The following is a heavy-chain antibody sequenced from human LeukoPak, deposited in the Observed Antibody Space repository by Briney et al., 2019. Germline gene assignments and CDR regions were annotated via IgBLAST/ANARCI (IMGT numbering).Heavy chain of an antibody. J-gene: IGHJ4*02. CDR3: AKLGDDFWSGYSSCYFDY. Sequence: GGSLRLSCAASEFTFSSYAMSWVRQAPGKGLEWVSAISGSGGSTYYADSVKGRFTISRDNSKNTLYLQMNSLRAEDTAVYYCAKLGDDFWSGYSSCYFDYWGQGTLVTVSS. V-gene: IGHV3-23*01. CDR1: EFTFSSYA. D-gene: IGHD3-3*01. CDR2: ISGSGGST.